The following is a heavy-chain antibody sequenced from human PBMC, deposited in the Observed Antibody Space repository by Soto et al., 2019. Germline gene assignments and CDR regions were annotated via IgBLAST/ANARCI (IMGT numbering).Heavy chain of an antibody. V-gene: IGHV4-34*07. CDR3: VRQGFGALHGLVDV. Sequence: PSETQSLTWGVEEGSIGRYSGNWIRKTPGKGLQWIGQINHSGSANYNPSLKSRVTISVHTSNSQFSLELTSVTATDTAVYYCVRQGFGALHGLVDVWGQGTTVTV. CDR1: EGSIGRYS. D-gene: IGHD3-10*01. CDR2: INHSGSA. J-gene: IGHJ6*02.